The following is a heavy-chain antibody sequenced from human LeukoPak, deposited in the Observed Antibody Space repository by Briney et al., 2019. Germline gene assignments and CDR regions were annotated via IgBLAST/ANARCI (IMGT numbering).Heavy chain of an antibody. CDR1: GGSFTNCP. Sequence: ASVKVSCKASGGSFTNCPFHWVRQAPGQGLEWMGGIIPMFGSTDYAQKFQGRVTMTRDTSISTAYMDLSSLRSEDTAVYYCARVMTNYDSSGYPHAFDIWGQGTMVTVSS. CDR3: ARVMTNYDSSGYPHAFDI. V-gene: IGHV1-69*05. D-gene: IGHD3-22*01. CDR2: IIPMFGST. J-gene: IGHJ3*02.